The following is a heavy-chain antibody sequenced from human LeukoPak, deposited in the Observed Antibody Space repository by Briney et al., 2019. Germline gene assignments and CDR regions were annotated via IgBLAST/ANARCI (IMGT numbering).Heavy chain of an antibody. CDR2: IYHSGST. J-gene: IGHJ4*02. Sequence: SETLSLTCTVSGYSISSGYYWGWSRQPPGKGLEWIGSIYHSGSTYYNPSLKSRVTISVDTSKNQFSLKLSSVTAADTAVYYCAMNLNDYGEGYFDYWGQGTLVTVSS. D-gene: IGHD4-17*01. CDR3: AMNLNDYGEGYFDY. V-gene: IGHV4-38-2*02. CDR1: GYSISSGYY.